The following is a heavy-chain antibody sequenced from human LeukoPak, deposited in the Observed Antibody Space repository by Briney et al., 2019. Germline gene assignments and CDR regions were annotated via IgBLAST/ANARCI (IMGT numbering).Heavy chain of an antibody. CDR3: ARDRPLYCGGDCYPFDY. D-gene: IGHD2-21*01. J-gene: IGHJ4*02. Sequence: PSETLSLTCTVSGGSISSYYWSWIRQPAGKGLERIGRIYTSGSTNYNPSLKSRVTMSVDTTKNQFSLKLSSVTAADTAVYYCARDRPLYCGGDCYPFDYWGQGTLVTVSS. CDR1: GGSISSYY. CDR2: IYTSGST. V-gene: IGHV4-4*07.